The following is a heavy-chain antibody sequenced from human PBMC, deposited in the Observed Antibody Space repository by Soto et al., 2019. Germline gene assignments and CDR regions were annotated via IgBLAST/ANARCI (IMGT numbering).Heavy chain of an antibody. CDR2: IYYSGST. CDR3: ARDLDGSLDY. V-gene: IGHV4-39*02. CDR1: GDSISSSDYY. J-gene: IGHJ4*02. Sequence: PSETLSLTCSVSGDSISSSDYYWGWIRQPPGKGLEWMGNIYYSGSTYYNPSLKSRVTISVDTSKNQFSLKLSSVTAADTAVYYCARDLDGSLDYWGQGTLVTVSS.